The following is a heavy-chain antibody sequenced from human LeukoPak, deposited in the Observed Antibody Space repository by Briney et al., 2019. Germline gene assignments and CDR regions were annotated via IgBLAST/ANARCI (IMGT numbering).Heavy chain of an antibody. CDR2: ISGSGGST. J-gene: IGHJ4*02. Sequence: GGSLRLSCAASGFTFNNYAMSWVRQAPGKGLEWVSAISGSGGSTYYADPLKGRFTISRDNSKNTLYLQMTSLRAEDTALYYCAKDGIGGIYYDSSGYFDNWGQGTLVTVSS. CDR3: AKDGIGGIYYDSSGYFDN. CDR1: GFTFNNYA. V-gene: IGHV3-23*01. D-gene: IGHD3-22*01.